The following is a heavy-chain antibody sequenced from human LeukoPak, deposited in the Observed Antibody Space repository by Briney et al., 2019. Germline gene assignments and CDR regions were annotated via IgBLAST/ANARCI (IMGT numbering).Heavy chain of an antibody. CDR3: ARDLLGYCSGGSCYPPDY. CDR2: SKQDGSEN. D-gene: IGHD2-15*01. CDR1: GFAFGEYW. Sequence: GGSLRLSCAASGFAFGEYWMSWVRQAPGKGLEWVAKSKQDGSENYYVDSVKGRFTISRDNAKNSLYLQMNSLRAEDTAVYYCARDLLGYCSGGSCYPPDYWGQGTLVPVSS. V-gene: IGHV3-7*01. J-gene: IGHJ4*02.